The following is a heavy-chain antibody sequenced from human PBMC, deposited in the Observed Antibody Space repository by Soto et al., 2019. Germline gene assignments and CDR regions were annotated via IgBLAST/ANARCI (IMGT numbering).Heavy chain of an antibody. V-gene: IGHV1-18*03. CDR1: GYTFTSYG. CDR3: ARLSRVIYGTLGY. Sequence: QVQLVQSGAEVKKPGASVKVSCKASGYTFTSYGISWVRQAPGQGLEWMGWISAYNGNTNYAQKLQGRVTMTTCTYTSTSYRELMSVRSDYMAVYYCARLSRVIYGTLGYWGQGTLVTVSS. CDR2: ISAYNGNT. J-gene: IGHJ4*02. D-gene: IGHD3-10*01.